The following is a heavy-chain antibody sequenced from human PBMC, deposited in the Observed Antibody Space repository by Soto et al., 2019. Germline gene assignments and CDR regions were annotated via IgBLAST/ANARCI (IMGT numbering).Heavy chain of an antibody. CDR2: INPSGGST. J-gene: IGHJ6*02. D-gene: IGHD3-9*01. CDR1: GYSFTSYL. Sequence: PGESLKISCKGSGYSFTSYLISWVRQAPGRGLEWIGIINPSGGSTSYAQKFQGRVTRTRDTSTSTVYMELSSLRSEDTAVYYCARDLSPNYDILTGYTSYDYYGMDVWGQGTTVTVAS. V-gene: IGHV1-46*01. CDR3: ARDLSPNYDILTGYTSYDYYGMDV.